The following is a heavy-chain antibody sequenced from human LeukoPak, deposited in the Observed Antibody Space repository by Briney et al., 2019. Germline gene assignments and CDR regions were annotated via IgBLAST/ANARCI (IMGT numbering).Heavy chain of an antibody. Sequence: SQTLSLTCIVSGGSIGSVTHYWSWLRQPAGQGLEWIGRISSTGGTRYNPSLKSRVTMSINTSKNQFSLKLSSVTAADTAVYYYARDQEGGSPPDYYYYYMDVWGKGTTVTVSS. CDR1: GGSIGSVTHY. CDR2: ISSTGGT. CDR3: ARDQEGGSPPDYYYYYMDV. J-gene: IGHJ6*03. V-gene: IGHV4-61*02. D-gene: IGHD3-16*01.